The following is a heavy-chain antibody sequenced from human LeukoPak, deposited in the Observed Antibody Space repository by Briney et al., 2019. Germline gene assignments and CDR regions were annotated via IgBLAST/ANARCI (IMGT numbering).Heavy chain of an antibody. V-gene: IGHV3-30*18. CDR1: GFTFSNAW. Sequence: GGSLRLSCAASGFTFSNAWMSWVRQAPGKGLEWVAVISYDGSNKYYADSVKGRFTIPRDNSRNTLYLQMNSLRAEDTAVYYCAKESSVAGTYDYWGQGTLVTVSS. CDR3: AKESSVAGTYDY. D-gene: IGHD6-13*01. CDR2: ISYDGSNK. J-gene: IGHJ4*02.